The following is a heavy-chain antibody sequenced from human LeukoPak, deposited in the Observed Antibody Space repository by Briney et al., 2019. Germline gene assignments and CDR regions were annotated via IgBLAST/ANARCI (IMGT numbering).Heavy chain of an antibody. V-gene: IGHV4-39*01. Sequence: SETLSLTCTVPGGSISSGGYYWGWIRQPPGKGLECIGSIFYSGSTYYNPSLKSRVTISVDTSENQFSLKLSSVTAADTAVYYCARYSGWPQAPMYCFDYWGQGTLVTVSS. D-gene: IGHD6-19*01. CDR1: GGSISSGGYY. CDR3: ARYSGWPQAPMYCFDY. J-gene: IGHJ4*02. CDR2: IFYSGST.